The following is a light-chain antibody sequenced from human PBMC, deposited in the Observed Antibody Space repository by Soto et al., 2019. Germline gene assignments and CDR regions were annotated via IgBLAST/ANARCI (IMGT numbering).Light chain of an antibody. CDR2: DSS. V-gene: IGKV3-11*01. Sequence: EIVLTQSPATLSLSPGERAALSCRASQGVGRFLAWYQQKPGQAPRLLIYDSSNRATGIPARFSGSGSVTDFTLAIDNPEPEDFAVYYCQQRGGWPLTFGGGTQVESK. CDR1: QGVGRF. CDR3: QQRGGWPLT. J-gene: IGKJ4*01.